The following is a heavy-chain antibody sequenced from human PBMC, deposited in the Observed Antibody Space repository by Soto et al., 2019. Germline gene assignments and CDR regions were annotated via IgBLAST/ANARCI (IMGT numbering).Heavy chain of an antibody. D-gene: IGHD6-13*01. J-gene: IGHJ4*02. CDR2: IYYSGST. V-gene: IGHV4-39*01. CDR3: APHGLGAAAGLDY. CDR1: GGSISSSSYY. Sequence: SETLSLTCTVSGGSISSSSYYWGWIRQPPGKGLEWIGSIYYSGSTYYNPSLKGRVTISVDTSKNQFSLKLSSVTAADTAVYYCAPHGLGAAAGLDYWGQGTLVTVSS.